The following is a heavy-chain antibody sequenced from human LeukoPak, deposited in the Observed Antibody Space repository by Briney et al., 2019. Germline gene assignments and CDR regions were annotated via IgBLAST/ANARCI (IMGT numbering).Heavy chain of an antibody. J-gene: IGHJ6*02. CDR1: GFTLGSSR. CDR3: AIGKSAGMDV. Sequence: GGSLRLPCAVPGFTLGSSRMNWVRQAPGKGLEWVSFVSTSGSYIYYADSVKGRFTISRDNAKNSLYLQMNSLRAEDTAVYYYAIGKSAGMDVWGQGTTVTVSS. V-gene: IGHV3-21*04. CDR2: VSTSGSYI.